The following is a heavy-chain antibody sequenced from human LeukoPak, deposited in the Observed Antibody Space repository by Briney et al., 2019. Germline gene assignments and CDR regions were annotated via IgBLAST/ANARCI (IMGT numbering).Heavy chain of an antibody. CDR3: ARGISGGIAVAGLDY. Sequence: SETLSLTCAVYGGSFSGYYWSWIRQPPGKGLEWIGEINHSGSTNYNPSLKSRVTISVDTSKNQFSLKLSSVTAADTAVYYCARGISGGIAVAGLDYWGREPWSPSPQ. CDR2: INHSGST. V-gene: IGHV4-34*01. J-gene: IGHJ4*02. D-gene: IGHD6-19*01. CDR1: GGSFSGYY.